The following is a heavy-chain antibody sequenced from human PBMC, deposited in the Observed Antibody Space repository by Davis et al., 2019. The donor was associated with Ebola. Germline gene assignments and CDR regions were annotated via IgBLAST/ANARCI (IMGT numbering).Heavy chain of an antibody. V-gene: IGHV3-48*02. D-gene: IGHD6-13*01. J-gene: IGHJ4*02. CDR1: GFPFSGYS. Sequence: PGGSLRLSCAASGFPFSGYSMIWVRQAPGKGLEWVAYISSSSRTIYYADSVKGRFTISRDNAKNSLYLQMNSLRDEDTAVYFCAREEVIAAARFDYWGQGTLVTVSS. CDR2: ISSSSRTI. CDR3: AREEVIAAARFDY.